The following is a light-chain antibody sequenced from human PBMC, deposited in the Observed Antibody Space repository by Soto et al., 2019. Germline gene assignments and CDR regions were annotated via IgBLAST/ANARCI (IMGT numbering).Light chain of an antibody. Sequence: SQSVSSNLAWYQQKPGQAPRLLIYGASTRATGIPARFSGSGSGTEFTLTISSLQSEDFAVYYCQQYNNWPPITFGRGTRLENK. CDR1: QSVSSN. J-gene: IGKJ5*01. CDR2: GAS. V-gene: IGKV3-15*01. CDR3: QQYNNWPPIT.